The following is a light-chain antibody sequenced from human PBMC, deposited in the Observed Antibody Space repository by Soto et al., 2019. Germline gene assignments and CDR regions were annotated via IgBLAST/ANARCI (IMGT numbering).Light chain of an antibody. V-gene: IGKV1-39*01. CDR2: AAS. CDR3: QQSYSFPYT. J-gene: IGKJ2*01. CDR1: QTINNY. Sequence: DIQMTQSPSSLSASVGDRVVITCRASQTINNYLNWYQQKTGEAPKLLIYAASTLQSGVPSRFSGSESGTDLSLAISSLQPEDFATYFCQQSYSFPYTFGQGTNLVIK.